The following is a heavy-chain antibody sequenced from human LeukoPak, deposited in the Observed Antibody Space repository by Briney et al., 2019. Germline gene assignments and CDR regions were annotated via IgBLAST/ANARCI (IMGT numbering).Heavy chain of an antibody. CDR3: ARLRGYTYGYSDY. CDR2: IDPSDSYT. V-gene: IGHV5-10-1*01. Sequence: GESLKISCKGSGYSFTNYWISWVRQMPGKGLEWMGRIDPSDSYTSYSPSFQGHVTISADKSVSTAYLQWSSLKTSDTAIYYCARLRGYTYGYSDYWGQGTLVTVSS. CDR1: GYSFTNYW. J-gene: IGHJ4*02. D-gene: IGHD5-18*01.